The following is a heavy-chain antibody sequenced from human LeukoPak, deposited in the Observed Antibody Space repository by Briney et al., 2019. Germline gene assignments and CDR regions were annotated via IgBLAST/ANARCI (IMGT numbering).Heavy chain of an antibody. Sequence: SETLSLTCSVSGGSISSYYWSWIRQPPGKGLEWIGYISPTGGTNYNPSLTSRVTVSVDTSKNLFSLKPDPVPAADTAVYFCARRSVTRWYYSDWAQGTLVTVSS. CDR3: ARRSVTRWYYSD. J-gene: IGHJ4*02. V-gene: IGHV4-4*09. CDR2: ISPTGGT. CDR1: GGSISSYY. D-gene: IGHD3-10*01.